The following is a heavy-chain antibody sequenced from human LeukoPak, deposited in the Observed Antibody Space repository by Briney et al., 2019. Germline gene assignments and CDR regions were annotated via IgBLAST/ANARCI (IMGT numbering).Heavy chain of an antibody. J-gene: IGHJ3*02. Sequence: PSETLSLTCTVSGGSISGYYWSWIRQPPGKGLEWIGYIYYSGSTNYNPSLKSRVTISVDTSKNQFSLKLSSVTAADTAVYYCARAERRDAFDIWGQGTMVTVSS. V-gene: IGHV4-59*01. CDR1: GGSISGYY. CDR3: ARAERRDAFDI. CDR2: IYYSGST.